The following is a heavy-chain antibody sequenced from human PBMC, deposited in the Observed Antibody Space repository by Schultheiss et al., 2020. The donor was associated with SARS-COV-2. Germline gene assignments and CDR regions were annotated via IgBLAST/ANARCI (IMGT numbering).Heavy chain of an antibody. J-gene: IGHJ4*02. CDR1: GFTFSSYG. V-gene: IGHV3-33*06. Sequence: GGSLRLSCAASGFTFSSYGMHWVRQAPGKGLEWVAVIWYDGSNKYYADSVKGRFTISRDNSKNTLYLQMNSLRAEDTAVYYCAKANSGRGYSYGIDYWGQGTLVTVSS. CDR2: IWYDGSNK. D-gene: IGHD5-18*01. CDR3: AKANSGRGYSYGIDY.